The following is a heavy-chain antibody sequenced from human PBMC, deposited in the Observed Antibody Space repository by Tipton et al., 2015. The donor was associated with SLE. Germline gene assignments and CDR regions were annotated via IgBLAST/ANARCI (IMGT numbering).Heavy chain of an antibody. CDR3: ADNSDGVDV. CDR1: GFTFSLYG. CDR2: LRYDGINQ. Sequence: SLRLSCAASGFTFSLYGMYWLRQAPGKGLEWGAFLRYDGINQYYADFVKGRFTIFRDNSKSMLYLQMNSLRIEDTAVYYCADNSDGVDVWGQGTTVTVSS. J-gene: IGHJ6*02. V-gene: IGHV3-30*02. D-gene: IGHD3-10*01.